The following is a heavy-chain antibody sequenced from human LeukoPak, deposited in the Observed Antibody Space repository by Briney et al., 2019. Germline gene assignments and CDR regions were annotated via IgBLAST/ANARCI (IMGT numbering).Heavy chain of an antibody. J-gene: IGHJ4*01. CDR1: GLTLSNAW. CDR3: TTIPLLWFGEPDHGY. Sequence: GGSLRLSCAASGLTLSNAWMSWVRQAPGKGLEWVGRIKSKTDGGTTDYAAPVKGRFTISRDDSKNTLYLQMNSLKTEDTAVYYCTTIPLLWFGEPDHGYWGHGTLVTVSS. CDR2: IKSKTDGGTT. V-gene: IGHV3-15*01. D-gene: IGHD3-10*01.